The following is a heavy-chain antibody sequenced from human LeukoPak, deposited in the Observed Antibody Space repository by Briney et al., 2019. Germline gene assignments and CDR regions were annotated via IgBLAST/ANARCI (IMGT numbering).Heavy chain of an antibody. Sequence: GGSLRLSCAASGFTFSSYSMSWVRQAPGKGLEWVSVISGSGGDTYYADFVKGRFTISRDNSKNTLYLQMNSLRAEDTAVYYCARGTGYNTGRSVDYWGQGTLVTVSS. V-gene: IGHV3-23*01. CDR3: ARGTGYNTGRSVDY. D-gene: IGHD6-25*01. J-gene: IGHJ4*02. CDR2: ISGSGGDT. CDR1: GFTFSSYS.